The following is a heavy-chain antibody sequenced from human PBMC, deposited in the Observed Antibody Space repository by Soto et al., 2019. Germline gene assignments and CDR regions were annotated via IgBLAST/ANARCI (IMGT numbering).Heavy chain of an antibody. V-gene: IGHV4-61*01. D-gene: IGHD3-22*01. Sequence: SETLSLTCTVSGGSVSSGSYYWSWIRQPPGKGLEWIGYIYYSGSTNYNPSLKSRVTISVDTSKNQFSLKLSSVTAADTAVYYCAGLYDSSGYYFDYWGQGTLVTVSS. CDR1: GGSVSSGSYY. CDR2: IYYSGST. CDR3: AGLYDSSGYYFDY. J-gene: IGHJ4*02.